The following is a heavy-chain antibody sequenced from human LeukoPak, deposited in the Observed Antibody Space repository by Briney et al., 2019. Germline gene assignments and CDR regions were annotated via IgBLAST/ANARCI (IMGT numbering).Heavy chain of an antibody. Sequence: PGRSLRLSCAASGFTFSSYGMHWVRQAPGKGLEWVAVIWYDGSNKYYADSVKGRFTISRDGSKNTLYLQMNSLRAEDTAVYYCARDKEVAVAGQYYFDYWGQGTLVTVSS. CDR1: GFTFSSYG. V-gene: IGHV3-33*01. J-gene: IGHJ4*02. CDR2: IWYDGSNK. D-gene: IGHD6-19*01. CDR3: ARDKEVAVAGQYYFDY.